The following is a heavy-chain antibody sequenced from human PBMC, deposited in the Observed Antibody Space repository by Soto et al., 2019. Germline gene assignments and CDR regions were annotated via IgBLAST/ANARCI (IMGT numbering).Heavy chain of an antibody. CDR2: INPNSGGT. Sequence: ASVKVSCKASGYTFTGYYMHWVRQAPGQGLEWMGWINPNSGGTNYAQKFQGRVTMTRDTSISTAYMELSRLRSDDTAVYYCARSTTTNYGMDVWGQGTLVTVSS. V-gene: IGHV1-2*02. D-gene: IGHD4-17*01. CDR3: ARSTTTNYGMDV. CDR1: GYTFTGYY. J-gene: IGHJ6*02.